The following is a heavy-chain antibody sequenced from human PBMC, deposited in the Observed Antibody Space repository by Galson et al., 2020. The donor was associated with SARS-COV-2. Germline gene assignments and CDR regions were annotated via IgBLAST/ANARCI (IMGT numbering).Heavy chain of an antibody. V-gene: IGHV4-39*01. CDR1: GGSISSSIYF. D-gene: IGHD1-26*01. CDR2: TYDSGST. Sequence: SETLSPTCTVSGGSISSSIYFWGWIRQHPGKALQWIGTTYDSGSTYYDPSLKSRLTISVDTSKNQFSLKLRSVTAADTAVYYCVRHGRGELLFPFDYWGQGILVTVSS. J-gene: IGHJ4*02. CDR3: VRHGRGELLFPFDY.